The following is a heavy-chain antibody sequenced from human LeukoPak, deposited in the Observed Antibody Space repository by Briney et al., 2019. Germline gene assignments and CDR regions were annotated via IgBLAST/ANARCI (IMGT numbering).Heavy chain of an antibody. V-gene: IGHV1-69*05. Sequence: SVKVSCKASGGTFSSYTISWVRQAPGQGLEWMGGIIPIFGTANYAQKFQGRVTITTDESTSTAYMELSSLRSEDTAVYYCARALSVVVPAAKAYLYYYYMDVWGKGTTVTVSS. CDR2: IIPIFGTA. CDR1: GGTFSSYT. CDR3: ARALSVVVPAAKAYLYYYYMDV. J-gene: IGHJ6*03. D-gene: IGHD2-2*01.